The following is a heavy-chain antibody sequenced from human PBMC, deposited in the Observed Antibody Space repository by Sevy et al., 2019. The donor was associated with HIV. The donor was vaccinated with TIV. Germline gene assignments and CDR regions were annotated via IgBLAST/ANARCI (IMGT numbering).Heavy chain of an antibody. CDR2: IYHSGST. CDR1: GYSFSSVYY. Sequence: SESLSLTCAVSGYSFSSVYYWGWIRQPPGRGLEWIGSIYHSGSTLYNPSLRSRVTISVDTSKNQFSLKLNSVTAADAAIYYCASQGVCNHANNWFDPWGQGTLVTVSS. CDR3: ASQGVCNHANNWFDP. J-gene: IGHJ5*02. V-gene: IGHV4-38-2*01. D-gene: IGHD3-10*01.